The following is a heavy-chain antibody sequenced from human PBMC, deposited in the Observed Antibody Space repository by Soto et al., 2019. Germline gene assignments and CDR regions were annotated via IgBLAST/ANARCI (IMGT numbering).Heavy chain of an antibody. CDR1: GFTCRTYS. Sequence: EVQLVESGGGLVQPGGSLRLSCAASGFTCRTYSMNWVRQAPGKGLEWISYISSSSSTIYYADSVKGRFTISRDNAKNSLYLQMESLRDEDTAVYYCARGPAAYGMDVWGQGTTVTVSS. J-gene: IGHJ6*02. CDR3: ARGPAAYGMDV. V-gene: IGHV3-48*02. CDR2: ISSSSSTI.